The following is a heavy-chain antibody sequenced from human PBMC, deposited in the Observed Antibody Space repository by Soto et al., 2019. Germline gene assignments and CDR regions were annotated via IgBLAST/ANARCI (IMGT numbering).Heavy chain of an antibody. Sequence: QLQLVQSAAEVKKPGASVRVSCKAYGYPFIKYGISWIRQAPEPGLEWMGWIKVDSGYTNYAQKFQGRVTMTADTSSDTAFMELRSLRLADTAVYFCATSYDTGFDPWGQGTLVSVSS. CDR1: GYPFIKYG. D-gene: IGHD3-9*01. J-gene: IGHJ5*02. CDR2: IKVDSGYT. V-gene: IGHV1-18*04. CDR3: ATSYDTGFDP.